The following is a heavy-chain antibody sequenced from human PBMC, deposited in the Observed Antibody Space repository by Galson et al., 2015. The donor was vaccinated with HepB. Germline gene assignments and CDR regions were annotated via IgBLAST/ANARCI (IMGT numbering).Heavy chain of an antibody. CDR1: GFTFSSYS. D-gene: IGHD4-17*01. Sequence: SLRLSCAASGFTFSSYSMNWVRQAPGKGLEWVSYISSSSSTIYYADSVKGRFTISRDNAKNSLYLQMISLRDEDTAVYYCASGDFDYWGQGTLVTVSS. CDR3: ASGDFDY. CDR2: ISSSSSTI. J-gene: IGHJ4*02. V-gene: IGHV3-48*02.